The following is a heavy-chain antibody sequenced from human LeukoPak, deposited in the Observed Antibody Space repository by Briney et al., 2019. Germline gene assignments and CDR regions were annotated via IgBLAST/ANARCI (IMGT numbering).Heavy chain of an antibody. V-gene: IGHV3-7*01. D-gene: IGHD6-19*01. CDR3: ARTGRGWLFDS. Sequence: PGGSLRLSCAASGFTFSNFWMTWVRQAPGKGLEWVANIRYDGREKYYADSVKGRFTISRDNAQNSVYLQMNSLRDEDTAVYYSARTGRGWLFDSWGQGVLVTVSS. CDR1: GFTFSNFW. CDR2: IRYDGREK. J-gene: IGHJ4*02.